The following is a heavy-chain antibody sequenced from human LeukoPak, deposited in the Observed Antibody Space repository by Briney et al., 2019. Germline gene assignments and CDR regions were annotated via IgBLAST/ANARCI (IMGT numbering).Heavy chain of an antibody. CDR2: IRSKANSYAT. D-gene: IGHD2-2*01. CDR3: AKGQGWYQLLHDAFDI. V-gene: IGHV3-73*01. J-gene: IGHJ3*02. Sequence: GGSLRLSCAASGFTFSGSAMHWVRQASGKGLEWVGRIRSKANSYATAYAASVKGRFTISRDDSKNTLYLQMNSLRAEDTAVYYCAKGQGWYQLLHDAFDIWGQGTMVTVSS. CDR1: GFTFSGSA.